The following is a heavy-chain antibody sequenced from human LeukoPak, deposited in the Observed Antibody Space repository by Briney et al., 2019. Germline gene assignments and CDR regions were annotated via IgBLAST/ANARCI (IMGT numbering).Heavy chain of an antibody. CDR1: GASMSRYY. D-gene: IGHD1-26*01. V-gene: IGHV4-59*12. CDR2: IYYSGST. J-gene: IGHJ6*03. CDR3: ARIRGWEGSRSYYYYMDV. Sequence: PSETLSLTCTVSGASMSRYYWSWIRQPPGKGLEWIGYIYYSGSTSYNPSLKSRVTISLDTSKNQFSLKLTSVTAADTAMYYCARIRGWEGSRSYYYYMDVWGKGTTVTVSS.